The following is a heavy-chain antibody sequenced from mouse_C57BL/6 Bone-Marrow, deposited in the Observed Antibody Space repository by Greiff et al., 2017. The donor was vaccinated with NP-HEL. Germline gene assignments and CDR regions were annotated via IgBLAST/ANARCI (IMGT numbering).Heavy chain of an antibody. Sequence: VQLQQSGPVLVKPGASVKMSCKASGYTFTDYYMNWVKQSHGKSLEWIGVINPYNGGTSYNQKFKGKATLTVDKSSSTAYMELNSLTSEDSAVYYCARRPFITTVVDDYWGQGTTLTVSS. CDR1: GYTFTDYY. CDR2: INPYNGGT. CDR3: ARRPFITTVVDDY. D-gene: IGHD1-1*01. V-gene: IGHV1-19*01. J-gene: IGHJ2*01.